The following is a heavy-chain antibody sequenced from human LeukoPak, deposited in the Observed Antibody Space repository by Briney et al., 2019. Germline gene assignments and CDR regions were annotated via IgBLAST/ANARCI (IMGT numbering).Heavy chain of an antibody. CDR3: SKGLARPTSPCFYGLDF. V-gene: IGHV3-9*01. Sequence: GRSLRLSCAVSGFNFGDYAIHWVRQAPGKGLEWVCGINWRSDFIAYSDSVRGRFTISRDNANNYVYLQMSSLGPEDTALYYCSKGLARPTSPCFYGLDFWGQGTVVTVSS. CDR1: GFNFGDYA. CDR2: INWRSDFI. J-gene: IGHJ3*01. D-gene: IGHD3-10*01.